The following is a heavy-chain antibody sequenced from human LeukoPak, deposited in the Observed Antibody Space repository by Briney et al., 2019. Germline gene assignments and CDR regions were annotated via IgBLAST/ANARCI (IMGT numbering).Heavy chain of an antibody. Sequence: GGSLRLSCAASGFTFSSYSMNWVSQAPGKGLEWVSSISSSSSYIYYADSVKGRFTISRDNAKNSLYLQMNSLRAEDTAVYYCARVPLRYCSGGSCHRGAFDIWGQGTMVTVSS. CDR1: GFTFSSYS. CDR2: ISSSSSYI. J-gene: IGHJ3*02. D-gene: IGHD2-15*01. V-gene: IGHV3-21*01. CDR3: ARVPLRYCSGGSCHRGAFDI.